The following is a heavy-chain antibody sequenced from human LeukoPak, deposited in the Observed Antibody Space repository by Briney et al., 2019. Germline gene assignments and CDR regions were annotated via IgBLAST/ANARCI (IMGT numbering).Heavy chain of an antibody. V-gene: IGHV3-9*01. CDR3: AKDIEIGYCTNGVCYNSAFDI. J-gene: IGHJ3*02. CDR1: GFTFDDYA. D-gene: IGHD2-8*01. Sequence: GRSLRLSCAASGFTFDDYAMHWVRQAPGKGLEWVSGISWNSGNIGYADSVKGRFTISRDNAKNSLYLQMNSLRAEDTALYYCAKDIEIGYCTNGVCYNSAFDIWGQGTMVTVSS. CDR2: ISWNSGNI.